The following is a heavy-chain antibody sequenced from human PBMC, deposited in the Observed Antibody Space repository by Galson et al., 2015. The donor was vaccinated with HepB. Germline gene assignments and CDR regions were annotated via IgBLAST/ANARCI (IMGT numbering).Heavy chain of an antibody. D-gene: IGHD2-15*01. CDR2: ISAYNGNT. Sequence: SVKVSCKASGYTFTSYGISWVRQAPGQGLEWMGWISAYNGNTNYAQKLQGRVTMTTDTSTSTAYMELRSLRSDDTAVYYCARSCSGGSCYYNWFDPWGQGTLVTVSS. CDR1: GYTFTSYG. CDR3: ARSCSGGSCYYNWFDP. J-gene: IGHJ5*02. V-gene: IGHV1-18*04.